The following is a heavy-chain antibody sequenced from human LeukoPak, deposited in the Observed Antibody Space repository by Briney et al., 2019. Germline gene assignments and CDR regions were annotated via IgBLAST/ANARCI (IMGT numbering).Heavy chain of an antibody. CDR3: ARALGYCSGGSCHT. D-gene: IGHD2-15*01. J-gene: IGHJ4*02. Sequence: GASVKVSCKASGYTFTSHHINWVRQAAGQGLEWMGWMNPDTGNTVYAQKFQGRVTMTRDTSISTAYMELSRLRSDDTAVYYCARALGYCSGGSCHTWGQGTLVTVSS. CDR1: GYTFTSHH. V-gene: IGHV1-8*01. CDR2: MNPDTGNT.